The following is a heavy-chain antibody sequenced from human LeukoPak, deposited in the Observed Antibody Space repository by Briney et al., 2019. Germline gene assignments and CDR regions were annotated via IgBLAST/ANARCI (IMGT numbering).Heavy chain of an antibody. J-gene: IGHJ4*02. CDR1: GFTFSSYA. Sequence: PGRSLRLSCAASGFTFSSYAMHWVRQAPGKGLEWVAVISYDGSNKYYADSVKGRFTISRDNSKNTLYLQMNSLRAEDTAVYYRARDLVAGLFDYWGQGTLVTVSS. CDR2: ISYDGSNK. D-gene: IGHD6-19*01. CDR3: ARDLVAGLFDY. V-gene: IGHV3-30*04.